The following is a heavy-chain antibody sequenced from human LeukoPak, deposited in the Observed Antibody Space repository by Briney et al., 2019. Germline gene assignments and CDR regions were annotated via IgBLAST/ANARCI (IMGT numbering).Heavy chain of an antibody. Sequence: MPSETLSLTCTVSGGSISSGSYYWSWIRQPAGKGLEWIGRIYTSGSTNYNPSLKSRVTISVDTSKNQFSLKLSSVTAADTAVYYCASGVVPAAPLWYWGQGTLVTVSS. CDR1: GGSISSGSYY. CDR3: ASGVVPAAPLWY. V-gene: IGHV4-61*02. D-gene: IGHD2-2*01. J-gene: IGHJ4*02. CDR2: IYTSGST.